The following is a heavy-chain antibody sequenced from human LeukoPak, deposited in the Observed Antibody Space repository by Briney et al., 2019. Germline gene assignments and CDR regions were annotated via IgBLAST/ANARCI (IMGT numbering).Heavy chain of an antibody. V-gene: IGHV4-59*01. Sequence: SETLSLTCTVSGGSISSYYWSWIRQPPGKGLEWIGYIYYSGSTNYNPSLKSRVTISVDTSKNQFSLKLSSVTAADTAVYYCARGRGILTSLDFDYWGQGTLVTVSS. CDR3: ARGRGILTSLDFDY. CDR2: IYYSGST. D-gene: IGHD3-9*01. J-gene: IGHJ4*02. CDR1: GGSISSYY.